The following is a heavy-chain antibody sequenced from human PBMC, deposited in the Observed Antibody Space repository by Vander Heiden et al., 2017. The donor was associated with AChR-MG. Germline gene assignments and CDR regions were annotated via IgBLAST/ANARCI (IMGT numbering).Heavy chain of an antibody. D-gene: IGHD1-26*01. Sequence: EVPLLESGGGLVQPGGSLRLPCAPPGFTFSNDALNWVRPAPGRGVEEVSGNSGGSKNTYNADSVKGRFTISRDNSKKILYLQMSSLRAEDTALYYCARDSSRWDFDSWGPGTLVTVSS. CDR2: NSGGSKNT. CDR3: ARDSSRWDFDS. J-gene: IGHJ4*02. V-gene: IGHV3-23*01. CDR1: GFTFSNDA.